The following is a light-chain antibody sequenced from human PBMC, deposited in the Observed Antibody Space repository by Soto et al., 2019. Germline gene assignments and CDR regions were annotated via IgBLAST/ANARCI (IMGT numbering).Light chain of an antibody. J-gene: IGKJ1*01. CDR2: GAS. Sequence: EIALTQSPGTLSLSPGERATLSCRASQSVSSSYLAGYQQKPGQAPRLLIYGASSRDTGIPDRFSGSGSGTDFKLTISGLEPEDFAVYYCQQYGSSPWTFGQGTKVEIK. CDR3: QQYGSSPWT. V-gene: IGKV3-20*01. CDR1: QSVSSSY.